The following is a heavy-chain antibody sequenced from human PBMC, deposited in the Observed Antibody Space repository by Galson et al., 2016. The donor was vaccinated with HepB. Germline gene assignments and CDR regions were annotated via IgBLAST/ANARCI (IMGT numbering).Heavy chain of an antibody. CDR1: GFTFSHYS. V-gene: IGHV3-21*06. D-gene: IGHD6-13*01. Sequence: SLRLSCEASGFTFSHYSMNWVRQAPGKGLEWVSSISTSSDYIYYADSVKGRFTISRDNAKNSLYLQMNNLRAEDTAVYYCASSPGGRYSSNWYKLDYWGQGTLVTVSS. J-gene: IGHJ4*02. CDR2: ISTSSDYI. CDR3: ASSPGGRYSSNWYKLDY.